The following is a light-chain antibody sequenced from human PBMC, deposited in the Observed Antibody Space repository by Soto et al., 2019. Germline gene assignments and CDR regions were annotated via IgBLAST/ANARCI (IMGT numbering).Light chain of an antibody. CDR3: KQYDSYSTWT. V-gene: IGKV1-5*01. CDR2: DAS. J-gene: IGKJ1*01. CDR1: QSISFW. Sequence: DIQMTQSPSTLSASVGDRVTITCRASQSISFWLAWYQQKPGKAPKLLIYDASSLEGGVPSRFSGSGSGTEFTLTISSLQPDDFATYYCKQYDSYSTWTFGQGTK.